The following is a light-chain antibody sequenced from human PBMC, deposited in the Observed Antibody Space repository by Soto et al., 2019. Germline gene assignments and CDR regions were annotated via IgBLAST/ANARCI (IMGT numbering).Light chain of an antibody. Sequence: EIVLTQSPGTLSLSPGERATLSCRASQSVSSNYLAWYQQKPGQAPRLLLYGASSRATGIPDRFLGSGSGTDFTLTISRLEPEDFAVYYCHQYASSRTFGQGTKVEIK. CDR1: QSVSSNY. V-gene: IGKV3-20*01. J-gene: IGKJ1*01. CDR3: HQYASSRT. CDR2: GAS.